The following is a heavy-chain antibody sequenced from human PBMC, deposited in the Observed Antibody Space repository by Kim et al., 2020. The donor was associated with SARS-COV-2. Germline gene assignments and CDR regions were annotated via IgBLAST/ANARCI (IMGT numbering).Heavy chain of an antibody. CDR3: TRDLVPGGADY. J-gene: IGHJ4*02. V-gene: IGHV3-9*01. D-gene: IGHD6-6*01. CDR1: GFKFERFA. Sequence: GGSLRLSCEMSGFKFERFAVHWVRQPPGKGLEWVSGLSLDSDRIGYADSVKGRFTVSRDKAKDTLYLQMDSLRIEDTAFYYCTRDLVPGGADYGRQGTLVTVSS. CDR2: LSLDSDRI.